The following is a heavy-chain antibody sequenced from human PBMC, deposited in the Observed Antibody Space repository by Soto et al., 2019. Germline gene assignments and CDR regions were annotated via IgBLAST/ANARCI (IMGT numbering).Heavy chain of an antibody. CDR2: IYSGGST. V-gene: IGHV3-66*01. Sequence: EVQLVESGGGLVQPGGSLRLSCAASGFTVSSNYMSWVRQAPGKGLEWVSVIYSGGSTYYADSVKGRFTISRDNSKNTLYIQMNSLTAEDTAVYYCAREVVSGIAVAGPPQRDAFDIWGQGTMVTVSS. CDR3: AREVVSGIAVAGPPQRDAFDI. D-gene: IGHD6-19*01. CDR1: GFTVSSNY. J-gene: IGHJ3*02.